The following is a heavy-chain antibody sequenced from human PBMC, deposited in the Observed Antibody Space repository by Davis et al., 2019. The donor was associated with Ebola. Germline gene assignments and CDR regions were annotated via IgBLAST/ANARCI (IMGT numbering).Heavy chain of an antibody. V-gene: IGHV3-23*01. J-gene: IGHJ4*02. Sequence: PGGSLRLSCAASGFTFDSYAMNWVRQAPGKGLEWVSVIVGSGGSTYYADSVKGRFTISRDNSKNTLYLQMNSLSAEDTAIYYCAKDSRPYCSGTTCYLFDYWGQGTLVTVSS. CDR2: IVGSGGST. CDR1: GFTFDSYA. CDR3: AKDSRPYCSGTTCYLFDY. D-gene: IGHD2-2*01.